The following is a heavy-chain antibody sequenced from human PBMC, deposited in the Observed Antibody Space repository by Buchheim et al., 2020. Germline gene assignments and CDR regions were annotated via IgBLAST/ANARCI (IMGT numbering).Heavy chain of an antibody. CDR1: GYSFTTYW. V-gene: IGHV5-51*01. Sequence: EVQLVQSGAEVKKAGESLRISCKGSGYSFTTYWIGWVRQMPGKGLEWMGIIYPHDSDTRYRPSFQGQVTISADKSINPAYPQWSSLKASDTAIYYCARRTLILPSMGWFDPWGQGTL. D-gene: IGHD2/OR15-2a*01. J-gene: IGHJ5*02. CDR3: ARRTLILPSMGWFDP. CDR2: IYPHDSDT.